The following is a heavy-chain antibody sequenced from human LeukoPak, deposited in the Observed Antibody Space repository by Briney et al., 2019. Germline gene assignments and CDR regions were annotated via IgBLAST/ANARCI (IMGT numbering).Heavy chain of an antibody. CDR3: ARGGRGSSWFDN. CDR2: IRYDGSNK. J-gene: IGHJ4*02. Sequence: GGSLRLSCAASGFTFSSYGMHWVRQAPGKGLEWVAFIRYDGSNKYYADSVKGRFTISRDNSKNTLYLQMNSLRAGDTAVYYCARGGRGSSWFDNWGQGTLVTVSS. V-gene: IGHV3-30*02. CDR1: GFTFSSYG. D-gene: IGHD6-13*01.